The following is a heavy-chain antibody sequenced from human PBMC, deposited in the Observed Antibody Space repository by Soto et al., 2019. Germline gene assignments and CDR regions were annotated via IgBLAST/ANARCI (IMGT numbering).Heavy chain of an antibody. CDR3: AKAKDRGIAVAGTSFH. J-gene: IGHJ4*02. Sequence: GGSLRLSCAASGFTFSSYAMSWVRQAPGKGLEWVSAISGSGGSTYYADSVKGRFTISRDNSKNTLYLQMNSLRAEDTAVYYCAKAKDRGIAVAGTSFHWGQGTLVTVSS. CDR2: ISGSGGST. D-gene: IGHD6-19*01. CDR1: GFTFSSYA. V-gene: IGHV3-23*01.